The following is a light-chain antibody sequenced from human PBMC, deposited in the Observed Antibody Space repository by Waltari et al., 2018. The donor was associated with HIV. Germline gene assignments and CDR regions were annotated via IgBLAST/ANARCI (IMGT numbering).Light chain of an antibody. V-gene: IGLV2-14*02. Sequence: QSALTQPASVSGSPGQSITISCTGTSSDVGSYNLVSWYQQHPGKAPKLMIYEVTKRPSGVSNRFSGSIDSSSNSASLTISGLKTEDEADYYCQSHDSSNHWVFGGGTKLTVL. CDR1: SSDVGSYNL. CDR3: QSHDSSNHWV. J-gene: IGLJ3*02. CDR2: EVT.